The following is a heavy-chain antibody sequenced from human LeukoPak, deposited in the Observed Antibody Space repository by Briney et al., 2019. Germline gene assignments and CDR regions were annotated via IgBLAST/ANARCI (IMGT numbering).Heavy chain of an antibody. D-gene: IGHD1-26*01. Sequence: PGRSLRLSCAASGFTFSSYGMHWVRQAPGKGLEWVAVISYDGSSKYYADSVKGRFTISRDNSKNTLYLQMNSLRAEDTAVYYCAKSGGSYFDYWGQGTLVTVSS. CDR3: AKSGGSYFDY. V-gene: IGHV3-30*18. J-gene: IGHJ4*02. CDR2: ISYDGSSK. CDR1: GFTFSSYG.